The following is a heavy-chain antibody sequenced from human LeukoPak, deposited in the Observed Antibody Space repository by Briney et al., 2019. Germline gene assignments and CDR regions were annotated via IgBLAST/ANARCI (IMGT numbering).Heavy chain of an antibody. CDR1: GGSISNYY. V-gene: IGHV4-59*08. D-gene: IGHD5-24*01. Sequence: SEALSLTCTVSGGSISNYYWSWIRQPPGKGLEWIGYIYYSGSTNYNPSLKSRVTISVDTSKNQFSLKLSSVTAADTAVYYCARRSSDGYNLVYYFDYWGQGTLVTVSS. CDR2: IYYSGST. J-gene: IGHJ4*02. CDR3: ARRSSDGYNLVYYFDY.